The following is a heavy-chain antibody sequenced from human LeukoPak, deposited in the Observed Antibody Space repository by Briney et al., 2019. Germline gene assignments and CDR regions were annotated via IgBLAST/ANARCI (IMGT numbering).Heavy chain of an antibody. J-gene: IGHJ4*02. Sequence: PSETLSLTCTVSGYSISSGYYWSWIRQPPGKGLERIGYIYYSGSTNCNPSLKSRVTISVDTSKNQFSLKLSSVAAADTAVYYCARAGYGSGSYLLDYWGQGTLVTVSS. V-gene: IGHV4-61*01. CDR3: ARAGYGSGSYLLDY. CDR1: GYSISSGYY. CDR2: IYYSGST. D-gene: IGHD3-10*01.